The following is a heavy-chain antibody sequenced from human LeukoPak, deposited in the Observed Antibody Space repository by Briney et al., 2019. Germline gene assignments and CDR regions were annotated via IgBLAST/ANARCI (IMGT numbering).Heavy chain of an antibody. CDR3: ARWYSSGWYGYYYYYMDV. J-gene: IGHJ6*03. D-gene: IGHD6-19*01. CDR2: INPSSGGT. V-gene: IGHV1-2*02. Sequence: GASVKVSCKASGYTFTDYYMHWVRQAPGQGLEWMGWINPSSGGTNYAQKFQGRVTVTRDTSISTAYMDLSRLRSDDTAVYYCARWYSSGWYGYYYYYMDVWGKGTTVTVSS. CDR1: GYTFTDYY.